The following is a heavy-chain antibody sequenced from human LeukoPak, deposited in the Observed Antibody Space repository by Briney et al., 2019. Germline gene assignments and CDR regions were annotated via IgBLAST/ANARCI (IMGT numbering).Heavy chain of an antibody. CDR2: ISSSSYT. V-gene: IGHV3-11*06. J-gene: IGHJ4*02. CDR3: ARDIGMVRGVIITNHFDY. D-gene: IGHD3-10*01. Sequence: GGSLRLSCAASGLTFSDHYMSWIRHARGKGLEWVSYISSSSYTVYADSVKGRFTISRDNAKSSLYLQMNSLRAEDTAVYYCARDIGMVRGVIITNHFDYWGQGTPVTVSS. CDR1: GLTFSDHY.